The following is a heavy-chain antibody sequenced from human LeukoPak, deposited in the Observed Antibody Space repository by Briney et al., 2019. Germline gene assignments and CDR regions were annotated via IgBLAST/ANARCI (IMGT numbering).Heavy chain of an antibody. V-gene: IGHV1-18*01. CDR3: ARFNEQWELLPTFDY. D-gene: IGHD1-26*01. J-gene: IGHJ4*02. CDR2: ISAYNGNT. CDR1: GYTFTSYG. Sequence: ASVKVSCKASGYTFTSYGISWVRQAPGQGLEWMGWISAYNGNTNYAQKLQGRVTMTTDTSTSTAYMELRSLRSDDTAVYYCARFNEQWELLPTFDYWGQGTLATVSS.